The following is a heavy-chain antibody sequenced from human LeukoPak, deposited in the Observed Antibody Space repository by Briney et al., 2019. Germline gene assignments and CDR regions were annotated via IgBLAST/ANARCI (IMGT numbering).Heavy chain of an antibody. J-gene: IGHJ6*02. V-gene: IGHV3-21*04. CDR1: GFTFSSYS. CDR2: ISSSSSYI. D-gene: IGHD2-15*01. CDR3: ARDANCGGGSCYLNYYYYYGMDV. Sequence: GGSLRLSCAASGFTFSSYSMNWVRQAPGKGLEWVSSISSSSSYIYYADSVKGRFTISRDNAKNSMYLQMNSLRAEDTAVYYCARDANCGGGSCYLNYYYYYGMDVWGQGTTVTVSS.